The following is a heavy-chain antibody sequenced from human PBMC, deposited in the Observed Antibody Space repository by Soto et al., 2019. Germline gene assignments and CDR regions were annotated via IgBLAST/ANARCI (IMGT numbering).Heavy chain of an antibody. V-gene: IGHV3-7*01. Sequence: GGSLRLSCAASGFTFSTYWMSWVRRTPGKGLEWVANIKQDGTEKYYVDSVRGRLTVSRDNAKSSLYLQMNSLRVEDTAVYYCTTYPHRDSESVFVWGQGTTVTLSS. CDR3: TTYPHRDSESVFV. J-gene: IGHJ6*02. D-gene: IGHD3-3*01. CDR2: IKQDGTEK. CDR1: GFTFSTYW.